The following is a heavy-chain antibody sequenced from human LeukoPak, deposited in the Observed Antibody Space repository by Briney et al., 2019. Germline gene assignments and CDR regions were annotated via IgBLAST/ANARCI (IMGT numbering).Heavy chain of an antibody. CDR2: ISAYNGNT. Sequence: GASVKVSCKASGYTSTSYGISWVRQAPGQGLEWMGWISAYNGNTNYAQKLQGRVTMTTDTSTSTAYMELRSLRSDDTAVYYCARDSTVTTHVSRPFDYWGQGTLVTVSS. V-gene: IGHV1-18*01. J-gene: IGHJ4*02. CDR3: ARDSTVTTHVSRPFDY. CDR1: GYTSTSYG. D-gene: IGHD4-17*01.